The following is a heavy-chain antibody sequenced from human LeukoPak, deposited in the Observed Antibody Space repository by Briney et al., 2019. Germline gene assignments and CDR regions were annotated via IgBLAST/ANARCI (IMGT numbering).Heavy chain of an antibody. J-gene: IGHJ4*02. CDR2: IYPGDSNI. Sequence: GESLKISCKGSGYSFTTYWIAWVRQMPGKGLEWMGIIYPGDSNIRYSPSFQGQVTISADKSISTAYLQWSSLRASDTAMYYCARAPSTTLRFFDYWAQGTLVTVSS. CDR1: GYSFTTYW. CDR3: ARAPSTTLRFFDY. D-gene: IGHD4-17*01. V-gene: IGHV5-51*01.